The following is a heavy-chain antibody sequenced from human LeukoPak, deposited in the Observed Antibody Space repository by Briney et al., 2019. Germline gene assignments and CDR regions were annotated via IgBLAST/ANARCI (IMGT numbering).Heavy chain of an antibody. V-gene: IGHV3-30*04. Sequence: GRSLRLSCAASGFTFSSYAMHWVRQAPGKGLEWVAVISYDGSNKYYADSVKGRFTISRDNSKNTLYLQMNSLRAEDTAVYYCARDTVTTRGGFDYWGQGTLVTVSS. D-gene: IGHD4-17*01. J-gene: IGHJ4*02. CDR1: GFTFSSYA. CDR2: ISYDGSNK. CDR3: ARDTVTTRGGFDY.